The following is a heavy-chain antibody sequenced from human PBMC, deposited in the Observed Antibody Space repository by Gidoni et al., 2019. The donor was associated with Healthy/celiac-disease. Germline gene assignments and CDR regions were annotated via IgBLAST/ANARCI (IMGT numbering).Heavy chain of an antibody. Sequence: VQLVGTGGGLIQPGGSLRLSCAASGFTVSSNYMSWVRQAQGKGLEWVSVIYSGGSTYYADSVKGRFTISRDNSKNTLYLKMNSLRAEDTAVYYCARGGRWDAFDIWGQGTMVTVSS. V-gene: IGHV3-53*02. CDR2: IYSGGST. CDR1: GFTVSSNY. J-gene: IGHJ3*02. D-gene: IGHD4-17*01. CDR3: ARGGRWDAFDI.